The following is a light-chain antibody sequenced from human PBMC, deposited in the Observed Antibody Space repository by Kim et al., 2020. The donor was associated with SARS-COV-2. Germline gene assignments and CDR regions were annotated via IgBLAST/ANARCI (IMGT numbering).Light chain of an antibody. CDR1: QSFGSN. V-gene: IGKV3-15*01. CDR2: GTS. Sequence: EIAMTQSPATLSVSPGESATLSCRASQSFGSNLAWYQQKPGQAPRLLFYGTSIRATGVPARFSGSGSGTEFTLTISSLQSEDFAVYYCQQYNNWPLPCTFGQGTKLEI. J-gene: IGKJ2*02. CDR3: QQYNNWPLPCT.